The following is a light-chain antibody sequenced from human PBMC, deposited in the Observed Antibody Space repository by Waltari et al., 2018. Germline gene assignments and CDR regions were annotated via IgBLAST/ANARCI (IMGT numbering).Light chain of an antibody. V-gene: IGLV1-44*01. CDR3: AGWDDSLNGV. J-gene: IGLJ3*02. Sequence: QSVLTQPPSASGTPGQRVIISCSGSGSNIGIHTVNWYRQVPGTAPEPLIYRDNQRPSGVPDRFSGSQSGTSASLAISGLQSEDEADYYCAGWDDSLNGVFGGGTKLTVL. CDR1: GSNIGIHT. CDR2: RDN.